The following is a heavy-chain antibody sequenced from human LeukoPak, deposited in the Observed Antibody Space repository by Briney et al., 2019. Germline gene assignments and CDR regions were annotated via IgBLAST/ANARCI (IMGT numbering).Heavy chain of an antibody. J-gene: IGHJ4*02. CDR3: AKDRYSYCSSTSCYTDY. CDR2: ISSSGTTI. CDR1: EFTFRSYE. Sequence: GGSLRLSCTASEFTFRSYEMNWVRQAPGKGLEWVSYISSSGTTIYYADSVKGRFTISRDNAKNSLYLQMNSLRAEDTAVYYCAKDRYSYCSSTSCYTDYWGQGTLVTVSS. D-gene: IGHD2-2*02. V-gene: IGHV3-48*03.